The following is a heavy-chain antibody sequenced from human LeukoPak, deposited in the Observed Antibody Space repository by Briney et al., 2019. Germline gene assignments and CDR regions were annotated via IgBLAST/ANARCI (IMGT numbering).Heavy chain of an antibody. D-gene: IGHD3-3*01. CDR3: AKINGKPRPFWSGYPFDY. CDR1: GFTFSSYA. V-gene: IGHV3-23*01. Sequence: PGGSLRLSCAASGFTFSSYAMSWVRQAPGKGLEWVSAISGSGGSTYYADSVKGRFTISRDNSKNTLYLQMNSLRAEDTAVYYCAKINGKPRPFWSGYPFDYWGQGTLVTVSS. CDR2: ISGSGGST. J-gene: IGHJ4*02.